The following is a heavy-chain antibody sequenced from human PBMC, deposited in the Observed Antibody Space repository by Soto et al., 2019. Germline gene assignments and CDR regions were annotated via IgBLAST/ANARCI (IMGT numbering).Heavy chain of an antibody. J-gene: IGHJ4*02. V-gene: IGHV4-31*03. D-gene: IGHD6-13*01. CDR1: GGSISSGGYY. CDR3: AREGIIAAAGTFDY. Sequence: SETLSLTCTVSGGSISSGGYYWSWIRQHPGKGLEWIGEIYHSGSTNYNPSLKSRVTISVDKSKNQFSLKLSSVTAADTAVYYCAREGIIAAAGTFDYWGQGTLVTVSS. CDR2: IYHSGST.